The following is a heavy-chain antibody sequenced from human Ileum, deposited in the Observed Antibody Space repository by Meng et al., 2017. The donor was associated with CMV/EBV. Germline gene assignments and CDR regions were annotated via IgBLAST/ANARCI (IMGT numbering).Heavy chain of an antibody. D-gene: IGHD7-27*01. CDR3: ARDNWGYDY. V-gene: IGHV1-18*01. Sequence: QVDLVQSGTEVKKPGASVKVSCKTPGYTFTNHNIAWVRQAPGQGLEWMGWISVHHGNTDYAQKYQDRVTMTRDTSTNTAYMELRSLTSDDTAMYYCARDNWGYDYWGQGTLVTVSS. CDR2: ISVHHGNT. CDR1: GYTFTNHN. J-gene: IGHJ4*02.